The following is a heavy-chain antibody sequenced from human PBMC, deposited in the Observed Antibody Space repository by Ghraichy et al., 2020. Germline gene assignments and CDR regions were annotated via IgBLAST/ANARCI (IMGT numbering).Heavy chain of an antibody. CDR3: ARLTMTGGYYYGMDV. D-gene: IGHD3-22*01. CDR2: IYYSGST. J-gene: IGHJ6*02. CDR1: GGSISSSSYY. Sequence: SETLSLTCTVSGGSISSSSYYWGWIRQPPGKGLEWIGSIYYSGSTYYNPSLKSRVTISVDTSKNQFSLKLSSVTAADTAVYYCARLTMTGGYYYGMDVRGQGTTVTVSS. V-gene: IGHV4-39*01.